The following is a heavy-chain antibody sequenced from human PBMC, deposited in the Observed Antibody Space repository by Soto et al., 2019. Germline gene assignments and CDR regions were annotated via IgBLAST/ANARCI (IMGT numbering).Heavy chain of an antibody. CDR2: ISYDGSNK. D-gene: IGHD2-2*01. J-gene: IGHJ4*02. Sequence: LRLSCAASGFTFSSYAMHWVRQAPGKGLEWVAVISYDGSNKYYADSVKGRFTISRDNSKNTLYVQMNSLRAEDTAVYYCARGPSSLTRFDYWGQGTLVTVSS. CDR3: ARGPSSLTRFDY. V-gene: IGHV3-30-3*01. CDR1: GFTFSSYA.